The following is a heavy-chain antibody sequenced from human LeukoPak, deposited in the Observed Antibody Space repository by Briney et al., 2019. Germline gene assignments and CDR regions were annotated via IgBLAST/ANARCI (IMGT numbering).Heavy chain of an antibody. Sequence: GGSLRLSCAASGFTFSSYSMNWVRQAPGKGLEWVSSISSSSSYIYYADSVKGRFTISRDNAKNSLYLQMNSLRAEDTAVYYRARVGYSYGYGCLDYWGQGTLVTVSS. CDR3: ARVGYSYGYGCLDY. V-gene: IGHV3-21*01. CDR2: ISSSSSYI. D-gene: IGHD5-18*01. J-gene: IGHJ4*02. CDR1: GFTFSSYS.